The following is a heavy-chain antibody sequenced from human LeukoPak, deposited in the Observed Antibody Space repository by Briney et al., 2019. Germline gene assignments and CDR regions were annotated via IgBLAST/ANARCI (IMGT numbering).Heavy chain of an antibody. CDR3: ASGTMVRGVNYY. CDR2: ISAYNGNT. D-gene: IGHD3-10*01. V-gene: IGHV1-18*01. CDR1: GGTFSSYT. Sequence: GASVKVSCKASGGTFSSYTISWVRQAPGQGLEWMGWISAYNGNTNYAQKLQGRVTMTTDTSTSTAYMELSSLRSEDTAVYYCASGTMVRGVNYYWGQGTLVTVSS. J-gene: IGHJ4*02.